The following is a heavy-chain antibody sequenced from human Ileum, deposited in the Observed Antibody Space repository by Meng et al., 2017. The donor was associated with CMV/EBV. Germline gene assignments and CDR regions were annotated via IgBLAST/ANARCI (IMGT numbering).Heavy chain of an antibody. CDR2: IKQDGSET. V-gene: IGHV3-7*01. CDR3: ATLAVAGRYVDY. J-gene: IGHJ4*01. D-gene: IGHD6-19*01. CDR1: GFAFSSYW. Sequence: GESLKISCAASGFAFSSYWMSWVRRAPGKGLEWVGNIKQDGSETYYVDSMKGRFTISRDNAKNSLYLQMNSLRAEDTAVYYCATLAVAGRYVDYWGHG.